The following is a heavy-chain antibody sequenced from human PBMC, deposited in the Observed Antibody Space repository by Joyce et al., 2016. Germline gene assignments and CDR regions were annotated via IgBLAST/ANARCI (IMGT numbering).Heavy chain of an antibody. CDR3: AKILTATYSSGWFLDY. J-gene: IGHJ4*02. CDR1: GLTLSNYG. Sequence: QVQLVASGGGVVQPGRSLRLSCAASGLTLSNYGVHWVRQARGKGVEWVAVISYDGIYKYYADAVKGRFTISRDNSKNTVFLEMNSLRAEDTAVYYCAKILTATYSSGWFLDYWGQGTLVTVSS. V-gene: IGHV3-30*18. D-gene: IGHD6-25*01. CDR2: ISYDGIYK.